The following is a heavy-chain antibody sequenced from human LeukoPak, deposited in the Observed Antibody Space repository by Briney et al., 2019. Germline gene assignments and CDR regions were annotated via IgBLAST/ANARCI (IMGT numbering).Heavy chain of an antibody. CDR2: IYYSGST. Sequence: PSETLSLTCTVSGGSISSSSYYWGWIRQPPGKGLEWIGSIYYSGSTYYNPSLKSRVTISVDTSKNQFSLKLSSVTAADTAVYYCARQPRSSLDFDYWGQGTLVTVSS. J-gene: IGHJ4*02. CDR3: ARQPRSSLDFDY. V-gene: IGHV4-39*01. D-gene: IGHD6-13*01. CDR1: GGSISSSSYY.